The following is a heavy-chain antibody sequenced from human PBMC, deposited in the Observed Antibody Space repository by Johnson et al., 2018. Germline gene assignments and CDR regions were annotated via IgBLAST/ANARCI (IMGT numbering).Heavy chain of an antibody. J-gene: IGHJ4*02. V-gene: IGHV3-21*01. D-gene: IGHD3-10*01. CDR1: GFTFSRYS. CDR3: ARDYGWGSYPW. CDR2: ITGLSSYI. Sequence: EVQLLETGGGLVKPGGSLGLSCAASGFTFSRYSMNWVRQAPGKGLEWVSSITGLSSYIYYADSVKGRFTISRDNDKNSLFLQMNNLRAEDTAVYYCARDYGWGSYPWWGQGTLVTVSS.